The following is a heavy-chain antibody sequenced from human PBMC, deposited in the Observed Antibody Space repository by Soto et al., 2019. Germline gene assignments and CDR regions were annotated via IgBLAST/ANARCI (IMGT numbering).Heavy chain of an antibody. CDR2: ISSSSSTI. V-gene: IGHV3-48*01. Sequence: GGSLRLSCAASGFTFSSYSMNWVRQAPGKGLEWVSYISSSSSTIYYADSVKGRFTISRDNAKNSLYLQMNSLRAEDTAVYYCARVRSEWLLYGAFDIWGQGTMVTVSS. J-gene: IGHJ3*02. CDR1: GFTFSSYS. CDR3: ARVRSEWLLYGAFDI. D-gene: IGHD3-3*01.